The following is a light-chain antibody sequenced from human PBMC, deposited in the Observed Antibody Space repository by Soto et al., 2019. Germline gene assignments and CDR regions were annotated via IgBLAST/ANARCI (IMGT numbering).Light chain of an antibody. J-gene: IGKJ2*01. CDR3: MQGTHWPYT. V-gene: IGKV2-30*02. CDR2: TVS. CDR1: ESLVHSNGNTY. Sequence: DVVLTQSPLSLSVTLGQPASISCRSSESLVHSNGNTYLNWFQQRPGQSPRRLIYTVSNRDSGVTDRLSGSESGTDFTLKISRVEAEDVAVSYCMQGTHWPYTFGQGTKLEIK.